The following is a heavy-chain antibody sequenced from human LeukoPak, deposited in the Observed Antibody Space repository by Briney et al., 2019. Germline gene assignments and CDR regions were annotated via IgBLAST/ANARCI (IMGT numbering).Heavy chain of an antibody. J-gene: IGHJ3*02. D-gene: IGHD3-16*02. CDR1: GGSISSCY. CDR3: AREASLYDYVWGSYPPHAFDI. Sequence: PSETLSLTCTVSGGSISSCYLSWIRQPPGKGLEWIGYIYYSGSTNYNPSLKSRVTISVDTSKNQFSLKLSSVTAADTAVYYCAREASLYDYVWGSYPPHAFDIWGQGTMVTVSS. CDR2: IYYSGST. V-gene: IGHV4-59*01.